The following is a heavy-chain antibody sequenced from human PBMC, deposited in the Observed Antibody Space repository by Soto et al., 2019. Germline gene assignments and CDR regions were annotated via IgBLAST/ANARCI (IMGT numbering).Heavy chain of an antibody. J-gene: IGHJ4*02. V-gene: IGHV4-34*01. CDR3: ARNGGNTWYYFDS. CDR1: GGSFTGYY. CDR2: ISHSGTT. D-gene: IGHD6-13*01. Sequence: SETLSLTCAVNGGSFTGYYGAWIRQSPEKGLEWIGEISHSGTTKYNPSLKSRVTISVDTSKNQFSLKLSSVTAADTGMYYCARNGGNTWYYFDSWGQGTVVT.